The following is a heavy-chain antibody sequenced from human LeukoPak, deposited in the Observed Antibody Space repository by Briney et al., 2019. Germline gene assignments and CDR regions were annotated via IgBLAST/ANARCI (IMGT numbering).Heavy chain of an antibody. CDR2: IYHSGST. V-gene: IGHV4-4*02. CDR3: ARAVTSSSSWYKWVNWFDP. D-gene: IGHD6-13*01. J-gene: IGHJ5*02. Sequence: SGTLSLTCAVSGGSISSSNWWSWVRQPPGKGLEWIGEIYHSGSTNYNPSLKSRVTISVDKSKNQFSLKLTSVTAADTAVYFCARAVTSSSSWYKWVNWFDPWGQGILVTVSS. CDR1: GGSISSSNW.